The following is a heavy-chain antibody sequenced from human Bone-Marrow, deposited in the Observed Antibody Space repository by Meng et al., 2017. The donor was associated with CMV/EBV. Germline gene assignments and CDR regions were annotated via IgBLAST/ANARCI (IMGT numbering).Heavy chain of an antibody. CDR1: GGSFSGYY. Sequence: GSLRLSCAFYGGSFSGYYWSWIRQPPGKGLEWIGEINHSGSTNYNPSLKSRVTISVDTSKNQFSLKLSSVTPADTAVYYCARMEGEAAGTLGYWGQGTLVTVSS. D-gene: IGHD6-13*01. CDR3: ARMEGEAAGTLGY. CDR2: INHSGST. J-gene: IGHJ4*02. V-gene: IGHV4-34*01.